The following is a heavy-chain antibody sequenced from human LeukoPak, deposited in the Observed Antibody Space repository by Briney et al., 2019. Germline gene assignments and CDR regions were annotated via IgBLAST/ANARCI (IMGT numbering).Heavy chain of an antibody. Sequence: SETLSLTCTVSGGSISSYYWSWIRQPPGKGLEWIGYIYYSGSTNYNPSLKSRVTISVDTSKNQFSLKLSSVTAADTAVYYCARRPIAVAGTDDAFDIWGQGTMVTVSS. CDR3: ARRPIAVAGTDDAFDI. CDR1: GGSISSYY. D-gene: IGHD6-19*01. J-gene: IGHJ3*02. CDR2: IYYSGST. V-gene: IGHV4-59*08.